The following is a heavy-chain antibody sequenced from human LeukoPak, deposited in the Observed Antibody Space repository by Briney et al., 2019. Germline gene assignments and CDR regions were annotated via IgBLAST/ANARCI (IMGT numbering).Heavy chain of an antibody. CDR2: IYYSGST. CDR3: ARASVTTSYCYYGMDV. J-gene: IGHJ6*02. Sequence: SETLSLTCTVSGGSISSYYWSWIRQPPGKGLEWIGYIYYSGSTNYNPSLKSRVTISVDTSKNQFSLKLSSVTAADTAVYYCARASVTTSYCYYGMDVWGQGTTVTVSS. CDR1: GGSISSYY. V-gene: IGHV4-59*01. D-gene: IGHD4-11*01.